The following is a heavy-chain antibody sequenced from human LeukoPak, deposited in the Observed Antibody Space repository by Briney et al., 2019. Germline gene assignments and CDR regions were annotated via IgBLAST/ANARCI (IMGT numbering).Heavy chain of an antibody. Sequence: GGSLRLSCAASGFTFSSYAMHWVRQAPGKGLEWVAVISNDGSNKEYADSVKGRFTISRDRSKNTVYLQMNSLRAEDTAVYFCARALELPLDYWGQGTLVTVSS. CDR3: ARALELPLDY. CDR1: GFTFSSYA. J-gene: IGHJ4*02. CDR2: ISNDGSNK. D-gene: IGHD3-10*01. V-gene: IGHV3-30-3*01.